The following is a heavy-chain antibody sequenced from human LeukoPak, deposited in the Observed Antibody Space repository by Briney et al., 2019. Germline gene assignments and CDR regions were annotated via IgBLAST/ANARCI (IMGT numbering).Heavy chain of an antibody. D-gene: IGHD6-13*01. J-gene: IGHJ5*02. CDR3: ASGIPAAGLNWFDP. CDR1: GFTFSTYS. CDR2: ISSSSSYI. Sequence: SGGSLRLSCSASGFTFSTYSMNWVRQAPGKGLEWVSSISSSSSYIYYADSVKGRFTISRDNARKSLYLQMNSLRAEDTAVYYCASGIPAAGLNWFDPWGQGTLVTVSS. V-gene: IGHV3-21*01.